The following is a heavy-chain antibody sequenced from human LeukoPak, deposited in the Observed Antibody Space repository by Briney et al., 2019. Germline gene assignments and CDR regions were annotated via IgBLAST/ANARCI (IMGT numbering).Heavy chain of an antibody. D-gene: IGHD2-15*01. J-gene: IGHJ6*02. CDR2: ISSSGGST. CDR3: AKSSGGLYYYYGMDV. CDR1: GFTFSSYA. Sequence: PGGSPRLSCAASGFTFSSYAMSWVRQAPGKGLEWVSAISSSGGSTYYADSVKGRFTISRDNSKNTLYLQMSSLRAEDTAVYYCAKSSGGLYYYYGMDVWGQGTTVTVSS. V-gene: IGHV3-23*01.